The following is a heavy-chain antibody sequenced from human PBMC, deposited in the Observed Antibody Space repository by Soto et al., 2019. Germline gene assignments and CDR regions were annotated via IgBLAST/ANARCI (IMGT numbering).Heavy chain of an antibody. CDR1: GGSISSGGYY. J-gene: IGHJ6*02. CDR2: IYYRGST. D-gene: IGHD3-10*01. Sequence: QVQLQESGPGLVKPSQTLSLTCTVSGGSISSGGYYWSWIRQHPGKGLEWIGYIYYRGSTYYNPSLKSRVTISVDTSKNQFSLKLSSVTAADTAVYYCAREEYYYGSGSSDYYYGMDVWGQGTTVTVSS. CDR3: AREEYYYGSGSSDYYYGMDV. V-gene: IGHV4-31*03.